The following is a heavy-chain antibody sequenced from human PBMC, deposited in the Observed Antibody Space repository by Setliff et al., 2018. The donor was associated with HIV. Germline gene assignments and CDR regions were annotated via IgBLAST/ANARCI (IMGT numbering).Heavy chain of an antibody. CDR3: AGSMGATKGSWFEP. V-gene: IGHV4-59*12. CDR1: GDSMRNYH. Sequence: SETLSLTCTVSGDSMRNYHWSWIRQAPGKGLEWIGWIYHSGSTNYNPSLKSRVTMSVDTSKNQFSLRLTSVNAADTALYYCAGSMGATKGSWFEPWGQGTLVTVSS. CDR2: IYHSGST. D-gene: IGHD1-26*01. J-gene: IGHJ5*02.